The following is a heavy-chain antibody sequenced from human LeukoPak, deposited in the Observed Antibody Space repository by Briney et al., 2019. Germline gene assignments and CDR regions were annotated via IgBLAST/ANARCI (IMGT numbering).Heavy chain of an antibody. V-gene: IGHV3-9*01. CDR2: ISWNSGSI. CDR3: ARGGSDYGDYEYYYYGMDV. Sequence: PGGSLRLSCAASGFTFDDYAMHWVRQAPGKGLEWVSGISWNSGSIGYADSVKGRFTISRDNAKNSLYLQMSSLRSEDTAVYYCARGGSDYGDYEYYYYGMDVWGQGTTVTVSS. J-gene: IGHJ6*02. D-gene: IGHD4-17*01. CDR1: GFTFDDYA.